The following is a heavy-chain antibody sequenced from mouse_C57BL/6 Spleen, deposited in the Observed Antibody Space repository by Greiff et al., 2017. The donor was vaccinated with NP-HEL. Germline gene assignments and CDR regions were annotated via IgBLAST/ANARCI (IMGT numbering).Heavy chain of an antibody. CDR3: ARDYAMDY. V-gene: IGHV1-82*01. CDR1: GYAFSSSW. CDR2: IYPGAGDT. J-gene: IGHJ4*01. Sequence: VHLVESGPELVKPGASVKISCKASGYAFSSSWMNWVKQRPGKGLAWIGRIYPGAGDTNYTGKFKGKATLTADKSSSTAYMQLSSLTSEDSAVYFCARDYAMDYWGQGTSVTVSS.